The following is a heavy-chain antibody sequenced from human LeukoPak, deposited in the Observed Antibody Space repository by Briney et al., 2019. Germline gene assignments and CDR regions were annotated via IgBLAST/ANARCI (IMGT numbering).Heavy chain of an antibody. J-gene: IGHJ4*02. D-gene: IGHD6-19*01. CDR3: ARGGSIAVAACDY. CDR1: GFTFSSYS. Sequence: GGSLRLSCAASGFTFSSYSMNWVRQAPGKGLEWVSSISSSSYIYYADSVKGRFTISRDNAKNTLYLQMNSLRAEDTAVYYCARGGSIAVAACDYWGQGTLVTVSS. CDR2: ISSSSYI. V-gene: IGHV3-21*01.